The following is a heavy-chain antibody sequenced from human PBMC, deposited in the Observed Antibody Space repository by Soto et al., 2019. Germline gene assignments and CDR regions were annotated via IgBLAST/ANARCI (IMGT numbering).Heavy chain of an antibody. Sequence: GASVKVSCKAPGYTFTSYYMHWVRQAPGQGLEWMGKINPSGGSTSYAQKFQGRVTMTRDTSTSTVYMELSSLRSEDTAVYYCARDWRAYCSGGSCYQGYYYYYYMDVWGKGTTVTVSS. CDR1: GYTFTSYY. J-gene: IGHJ6*03. V-gene: IGHV1-46*03. D-gene: IGHD2-15*01. CDR3: ARDWRAYCSGGSCYQGYYYYYYMDV. CDR2: INPSGGST.